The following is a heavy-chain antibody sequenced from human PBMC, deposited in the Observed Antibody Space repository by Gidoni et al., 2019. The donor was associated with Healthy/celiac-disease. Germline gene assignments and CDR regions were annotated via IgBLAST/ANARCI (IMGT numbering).Heavy chain of an antibody. CDR3: ARHDYGGFTLDY. CDR2: IYYSGST. Sequence: QVQLQESGPGLVKPSETLSRTCTVSGGSISSYYWSWIRQPPGKGLEWIGYIYYSGSTNYNPSLKSRVTISVDTSKNQFSLKLSSVTAADTAVYYCARHDYGGFTLDYWGQGTLVTVSS. V-gene: IGHV4-59*08. CDR1: GGSISSYY. J-gene: IGHJ4*02. D-gene: IGHD4-17*01.